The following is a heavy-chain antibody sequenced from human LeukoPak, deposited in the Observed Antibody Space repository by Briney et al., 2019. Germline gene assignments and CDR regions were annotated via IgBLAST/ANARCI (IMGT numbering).Heavy chain of an antibody. CDR1: GGSFSGYF. CDR3: ARGVGFVKIDY. J-gene: IGHJ4*02. CDR2: INHSGST. Sequence: PSETLSLTCAVYGGSFSGYFWTWLRQPPGKGLEWIGEINHSGSTNYNQSLKSRVTISVDTSKNQFALKLTSVTAADTAVYYCARGVGFVKIDYWGQGTLVTVSP. V-gene: IGHV4-34*01. D-gene: IGHD3-10*01.